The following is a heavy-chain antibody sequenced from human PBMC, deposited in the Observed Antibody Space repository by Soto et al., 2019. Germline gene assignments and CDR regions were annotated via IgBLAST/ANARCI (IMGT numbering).Heavy chain of an antibody. CDR3: ARSSEAGTRGAFDI. V-gene: IGHV4-31*03. Sequence: QVQLQESGPGLVKPSQTLSLTCTVSGGSISSGGYYWSWIRQHPGKGLEWIGYIYYSGSTYYNPSLNSRFTITVHTSKNQFPLKLSSVTATDTAVYYGARSSEAGTRGAFDIWGQGTMVAVSS. CDR2: IYYSGST. CDR1: GGSISSGGYY. J-gene: IGHJ3*02. D-gene: IGHD6-19*01.